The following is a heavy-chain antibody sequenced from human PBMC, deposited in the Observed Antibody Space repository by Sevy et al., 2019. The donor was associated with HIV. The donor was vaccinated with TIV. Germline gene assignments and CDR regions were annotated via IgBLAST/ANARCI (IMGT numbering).Heavy chain of an antibody. J-gene: IGHJ4*02. CDR2: IKQDGSEK. CDR1: GFTFSSYW. CDR3: ARTLYYYDSSGYYYGGVKGYYFDY. Sequence: GGSLRLSCAASGFTFSSYWMSWVRQAPGKGLEWVANIKQDGSEKYYVDSVKGRFTISRDNAKNSLYLQMNSQRAEDTAVYYCARTLYYYDSSGYYYGGVKGYYFDYWGQGTLVTVSS. V-gene: IGHV3-7*01. D-gene: IGHD3-22*01.